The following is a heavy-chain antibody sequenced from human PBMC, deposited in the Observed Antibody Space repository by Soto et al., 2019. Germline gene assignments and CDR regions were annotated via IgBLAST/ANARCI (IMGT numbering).Heavy chain of an antibody. CDR3: ARDNDRLQIGVNYHYLLDV. J-gene: IGHJ6*02. Sequence: QVQLEQSGAEVKKPGSSVKVSCKASGGTFINSAISWVRQAPGQGLEWMGGIMPIFRTTDYAQKFQDRVTNTAEEATTTDYMKLRGLMCDDTAVYYWARDNDRLQIGVNYHYLLDVWGQGTTVTVSS. CDR1: GGTFINSA. CDR2: IMPIFRTT. D-gene: IGHD1-1*01. V-gene: IGHV1-69*12.